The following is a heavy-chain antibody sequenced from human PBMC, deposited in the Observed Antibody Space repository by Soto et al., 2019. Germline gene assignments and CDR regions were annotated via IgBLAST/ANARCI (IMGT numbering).Heavy chain of an antibody. D-gene: IGHD6-19*01. CDR3: ARTPGYRSGWYRAWYYYGMDV. CDR2: ISYDGSNK. V-gene: IGHV3-30-3*01. J-gene: IGHJ6*02. CDR1: GFTFSSYA. Sequence: QVQLVESGGGVVQPGRSLRLSCAASGFTFSSYAMHWVRQAPGKGLEWVAVISYDGSNKYYADSVKGRFTISRDNSKNTLYLQMNSLRAEDTAVYYCARTPGYRSGWYRAWYYYGMDVWGQGTTVTVSS.